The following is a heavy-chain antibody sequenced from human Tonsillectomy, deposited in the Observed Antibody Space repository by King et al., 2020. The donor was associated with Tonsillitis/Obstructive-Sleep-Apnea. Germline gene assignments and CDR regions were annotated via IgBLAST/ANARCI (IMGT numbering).Heavy chain of an antibody. V-gene: IGHV3-43*01. CDR2: ISWDGGTT. CDR3: AKDWLNYYYMEV. J-gene: IGHJ6*03. CDR1: YT. Sequence: YTMHWVRQAPGKGLEWVSLISWDGGTTYYADSVKGRFTISRDNSKNSLYLQMNSLRTEDTALYYCAKDWLNYYYMEVWGKGTRVTVSS. D-gene: IGHD3-10*01.